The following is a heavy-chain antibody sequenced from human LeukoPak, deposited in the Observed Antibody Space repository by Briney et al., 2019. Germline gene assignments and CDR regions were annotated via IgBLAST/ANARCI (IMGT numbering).Heavy chain of an antibody. J-gene: IGHJ6*02. CDR1: GFIFSKFP. CDR2: ISDDGSNT. Sequence: GESLRLSCAASGFIFSKFPMYWIRQAPGQGLEWAAVISDDGSNTYYAHTLKGRIAISRDNSKNSVSLHMNDLRVEDTGVYYCARSVAMAPRSFYGMDVWGPGTTVIVSS. D-gene: IGHD2-2*01. CDR3: ARSVAMAPRSFYGMDV. V-gene: IGHV3-30*03.